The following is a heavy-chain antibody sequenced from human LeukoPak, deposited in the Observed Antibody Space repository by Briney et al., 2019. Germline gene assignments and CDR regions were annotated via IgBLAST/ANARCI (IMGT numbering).Heavy chain of an antibody. CDR1: GGTFSSYA. J-gene: IGHJ4*02. V-gene: IGHV1-69*04. Sequence: GASVKVSCKASGGTFSSYAISWVRQAPGQGLEWMGRIIPILGIANYAQKFQGRVTITADKSMSTAYMELSSLRSEDTAVYYCARGKTYGSGSYYNGWGQGTLVTVSS. CDR2: IIPILGIA. CDR3: ARGKTYGSGSYYNG. D-gene: IGHD3-10*01.